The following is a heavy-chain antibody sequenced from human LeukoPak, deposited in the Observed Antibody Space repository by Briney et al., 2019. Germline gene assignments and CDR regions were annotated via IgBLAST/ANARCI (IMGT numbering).Heavy chain of an antibody. D-gene: IGHD3-10*01. V-gene: IGHV3-30-3*01. CDR1: GFTFSSYA. Sequence: PGGXXRLSCAASGFTFSSYAMHWVRQAPGKGLEWVAVISYDGSNKYYADSVKGGFTISRDNSKNTLYLQMNSLRAEDTAVYYCARDFGSPLLWFGVAYNWFDPWGQGTLVTVSS. CDR2: ISYDGSNK. J-gene: IGHJ5*02. CDR3: ARDFGSPLLWFGVAYNWFDP.